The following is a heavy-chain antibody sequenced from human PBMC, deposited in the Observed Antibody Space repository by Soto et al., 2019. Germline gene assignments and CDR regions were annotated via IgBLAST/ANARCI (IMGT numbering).Heavy chain of an antibody. CDR1: GSTFSSYW. Sequence: GGSLRLSCAASGSTFSSYWMHWVRQAPGKGLVWVSRINSDGSSTRYADSVKGRFTISRDNAKNTLYLQMNSLRGEDTAVYYCAGLYGKFDYRGQGAPVTVSS. CDR2: INSDGSST. D-gene: IGHD2-8*01. CDR3: AGLYGKFDY. V-gene: IGHV3-74*01. J-gene: IGHJ4*02.